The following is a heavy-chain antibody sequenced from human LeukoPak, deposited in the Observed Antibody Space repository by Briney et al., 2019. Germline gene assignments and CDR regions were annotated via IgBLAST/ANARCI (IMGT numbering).Heavy chain of an antibody. Sequence: PAQTLPLTCTASGGSISSGSYYWSWIRQPAGKGLEWIGRIYTSGSTNYNPSLKSRVTISVDTSTNQFSLKLSSVTAADTAVYYCAKERLSYDSSGYYQPWFDPWGQGTLVTVSS. CDR1: GGSISSGSYY. J-gene: IGHJ5*02. V-gene: IGHV4-61*02. CDR2: IYTSGST. CDR3: AKERLSYDSSGYYQPWFDP. D-gene: IGHD3-22*01.